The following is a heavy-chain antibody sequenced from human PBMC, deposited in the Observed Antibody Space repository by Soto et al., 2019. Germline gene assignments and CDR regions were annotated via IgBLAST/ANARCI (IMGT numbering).Heavy chain of an antibody. V-gene: IGHV2-5*02. D-gene: IGHD3-3*01. Sequence: QITLKKSGPTVVKPTETLTLTCTFSGFSLTTSGVGVGWVRQSPGKAPEWLALIYWDDDKRYSTSLKSRLTMTKDTSKNQVVLTMANVDPADTATYYCAHRVLRTVFGLVTTTAIYFDFWGQGTPVVVSS. CDR2: IYWDDDK. J-gene: IGHJ4*02. CDR3: AHRVLRTVFGLVTTTAIYFDF. CDR1: GFSLTTSGVG.